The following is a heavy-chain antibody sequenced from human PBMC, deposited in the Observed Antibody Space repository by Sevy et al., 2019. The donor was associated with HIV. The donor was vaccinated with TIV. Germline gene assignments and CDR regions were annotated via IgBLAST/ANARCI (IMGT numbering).Heavy chain of an antibody. D-gene: IGHD1-1*01. V-gene: IGHV4-39*01. CDR1: GGSISSSSYY. CDR2: ISYSGST. Sequence: SETLSLTCTVSGGSISSSSYYWGWIRQPPGKGLEWIGSISYSGSTYYNPSLKSRVTISVDTSKNQFSLKLSSVTAADTAVYYCARQHSYNWNDSSWFDSWGQGTLVTVSS. CDR3: ARQHSYNWNDSSWFDS. J-gene: IGHJ5*01.